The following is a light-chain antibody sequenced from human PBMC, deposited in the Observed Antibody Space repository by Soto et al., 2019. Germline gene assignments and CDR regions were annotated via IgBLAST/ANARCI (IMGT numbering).Light chain of an antibody. V-gene: IGLV2-8*01. CDR2: EVR. CDR3: SSYADTNNWV. J-gene: IGLJ3*02. CDR1: SSDVVDYDY. Sequence: QSALTQPPSASGSPGQSVTLSCIGTSSDVVDYDYVSWYQHHPGKAPKLIIYEVRKRPSGVPGRFSGSKSGNTASLTVSGLQAEDEADYYCSSYADTNNWVFGGGTKLTVL.